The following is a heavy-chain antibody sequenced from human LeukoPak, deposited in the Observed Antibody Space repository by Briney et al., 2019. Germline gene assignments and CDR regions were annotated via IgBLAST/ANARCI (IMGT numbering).Heavy chain of an antibody. CDR3: ARGLRHVCPGDY. CDR2: ISSGGKTI. J-gene: IGHJ4*02. D-gene: IGHD5/OR15-5a*01. Sequence: GGSLRLSCAASGFTFSSFEMNWVRQAPGKGLEWVAKISSGGKTIYYADSVKGRFTISRDNAKNSLSLQMNSLRAEDTAIYYCARGLRHVCPGDYWGQGTLVTVSS. CDR1: GFTFSSFE. V-gene: IGHV3-48*03.